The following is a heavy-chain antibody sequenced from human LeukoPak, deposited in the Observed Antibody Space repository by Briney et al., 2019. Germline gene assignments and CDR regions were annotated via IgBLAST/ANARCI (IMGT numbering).Heavy chain of an antibody. D-gene: IGHD3-10*01. CDR2: IYPGDSDT. J-gene: IGHJ4*02. CDR3: ARLTYYYGSGSYYGFDY. Sequence: GESLKISCKGSGYSFTSYWIGWVRQMPGKGLEWMGIIYPGDSDTRYSPSFQGQVTISADKSISTAYLQWSSLKASDTAMYYCARLTYYYGSGSYYGFDYWGQGTLVTVSS. V-gene: IGHV5-51*01. CDR1: GYSFTSYW.